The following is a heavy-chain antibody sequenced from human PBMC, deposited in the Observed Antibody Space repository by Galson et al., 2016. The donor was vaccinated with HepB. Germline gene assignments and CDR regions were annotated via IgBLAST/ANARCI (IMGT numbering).Heavy chain of an antibody. CDR2: INPNSGGT. V-gene: IGHV1-2*04. CDR3: ARAQDANYSPFGI. D-gene: IGHD4-11*01. J-gene: IGHJ3*02. CDR1: GYTFTEYF. Sequence: SVKVSCKASGYTFTEYFIYWVRQAPGQGLECMGWINPNSGGTNYAQKFQGWVTLTRVTSISTAYLELNRLKSDDTAVYYCARAQDANYSPFGIWGQGTIVTVSS.